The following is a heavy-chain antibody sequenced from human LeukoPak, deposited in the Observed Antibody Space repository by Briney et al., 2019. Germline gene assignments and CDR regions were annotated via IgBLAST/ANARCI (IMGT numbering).Heavy chain of an antibody. Sequence: GASLKISCKGSGYIFTSYWIGWVRQLPGKGLEWMVIIYPGDSDTRYSPSFQGQVTISADKSISTAYLQWSSLKASDTAMYYCARTYYYGSGSYPNWFDPWGQGTLVTVSS. CDR3: ARTYYYGSGSYPNWFDP. CDR1: GYIFTSYW. J-gene: IGHJ5*02. CDR2: IYPGDSDT. D-gene: IGHD3-10*01. V-gene: IGHV5-51*01.